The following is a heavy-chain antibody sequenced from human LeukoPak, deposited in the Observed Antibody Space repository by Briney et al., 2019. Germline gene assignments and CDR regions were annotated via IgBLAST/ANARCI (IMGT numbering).Heavy chain of an antibody. V-gene: IGHV1-3*01. CDR3: ARGLGYCSGGSCYALYYYYAMDV. Sequence: ASVKVSCKASGYTFTSYAMHWVRQAPGQRLEWMGWINAGNANTKYSQKFQGRVTITRDTSASTAYMELSSLRSEDTAVYYCARGLGYCSGGSCYALYYYYAMDVWGQGTTVTVSS. CDR1: GYTFTSYA. D-gene: IGHD2-15*01. CDR2: INAGNANT. J-gene: IGHJ6*02.